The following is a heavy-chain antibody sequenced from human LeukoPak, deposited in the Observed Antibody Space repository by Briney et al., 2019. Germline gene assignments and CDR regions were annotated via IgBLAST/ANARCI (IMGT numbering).Heavy chain of an antibody. D-gene: IGHD4-17*01. CDR3: ARVRLRGPNYFDY. Sequence: SETLSLTCTVSGGSISSGGYYWSWIRQHPGKGLEWIGYIYYSGSTYYNPSLKSRVTISVDTSKNQFSLKLSSVTAADTAVYYCARVRLRGPNYFDYWGQGTLVTVSS. CDR2: IYYSGST. J-gene: IGHJ4*02. V-gene: IGHV4-31*03. CDR1: GGSISSGGYY.